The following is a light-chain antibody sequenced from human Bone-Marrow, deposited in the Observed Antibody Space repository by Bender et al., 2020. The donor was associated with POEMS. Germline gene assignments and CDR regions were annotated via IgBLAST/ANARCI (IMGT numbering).Light chain of an antibody. Sequence: QSVLTQPPSVSGAPGQRVTISCTWSSSNTGSGYDINWYQHLPGTAPKLIIFDVSKRLSGVSNRFSGSKSGNTASLSISGLQAEDEADYFCSSYSRSSTLVLFGGGTKLTVL. V-gene: IGLV1-40*01. J-gene: IGLJ2*01. CDR2: DVS. CDR3: SSYSRSSTLVL. CDR1: SSNTGSGYD.